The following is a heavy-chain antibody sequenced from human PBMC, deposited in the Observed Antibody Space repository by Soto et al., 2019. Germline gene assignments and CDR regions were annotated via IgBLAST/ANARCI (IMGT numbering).Heavy chain of an antibody. CDR3: AKTAEAVAGTVYDY. CDR1: GFTFDNYA. Sequence: EVLLLESGGGLLQPGGSLRLSCAASGFTFDNYAMGWVRQAPGKGLEWVSAIGGSGGRPYYADSVKGRFTISRDNSKRTLFLQMNSLRAEDTATYYCAKTAEAVAGTVYDYWGQGTLVTVSS. J-gene: IGHJ4*02. V-gene: IGHV3-23*01. D-gene: IGHD6-19*01. CDR2: IGGSGGRP.